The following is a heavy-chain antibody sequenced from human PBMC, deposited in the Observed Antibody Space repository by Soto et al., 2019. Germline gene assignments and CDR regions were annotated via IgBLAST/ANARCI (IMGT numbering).Heavy chain of an antibody. Sequence: SETLSLTCAVYGGSFSGYYWSWIRQPPGKGLEWIGEINHSGSTNYNPSLKSRVTISVDTSKNQFSLKLSSATAADTAVYYCARGAWQLDNWFDPWGQGTLVTAPQ. J-gene: IGHJ5*02. V-gene: IGHV4-34*01. CDR3: ARGAWQLDNWFDP. CDR1: GGSFSGYY. D-gene: IGHD6-6*01. CDR2: INHSGST.